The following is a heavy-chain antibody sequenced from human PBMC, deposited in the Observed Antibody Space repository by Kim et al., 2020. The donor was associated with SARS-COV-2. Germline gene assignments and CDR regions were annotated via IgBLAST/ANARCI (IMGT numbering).Heavy chain of an antibody. CDR1: GFTVSSNY. V-gene: IGHV3-66*01. D-gene: IGHD3-9*01. CDR3: ARDRSFYDILTGYYNYYFDY. CDR2: IYSGGST. Sequence: GGSLRLSWAASGFTVSSNYMSWVRQAPGKGLEWVSVIYSGGSTYYADSVKGRFTISRDNSKNTLYLQMNSLRAEDTAVYYCARDRSFYDILTGYYNYYFDYWGQGTLVAVSS. J-gene: IGHJ4*02.